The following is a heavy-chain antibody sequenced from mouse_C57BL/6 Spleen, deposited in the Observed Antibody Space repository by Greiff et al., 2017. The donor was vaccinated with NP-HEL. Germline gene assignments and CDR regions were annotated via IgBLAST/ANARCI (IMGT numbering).Heavy chain of an antibody. CDR3: AVITTVVAEAY. V-gene: IGHV1-81*01. D-gene: IGHD1-1*01. J-gene: IGHJ3*01. CDR1: GYTFTSYG. Sequence: VQLQQSGAELARPGASVKLSCKASGYTFTSYGISWVKQRTGQGLEWIGEIYPRSGNTYYNEKFKGKATLTADKSSSTAYMELRSLTSEDSAVYFCAVITTVVAEAYWGQGTLVTVSA. CDR2: IYPRSGNT.